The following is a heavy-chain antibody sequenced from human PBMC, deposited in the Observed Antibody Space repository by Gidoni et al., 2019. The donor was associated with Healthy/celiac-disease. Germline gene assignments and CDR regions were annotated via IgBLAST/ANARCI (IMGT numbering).Heavy chain of an antibody. CDR1: GFTFSSYD. V-gene: IGHV3-13*01. CDR3: ARAGYQEDAFDI. Sequence: EVQLVVSGGGLVQPGGSLSLSCAASGFTFSSYDMHWVRQATGKGLEWVSAIGTAGDTYYPGSVKGRFTISRENAKNSLYLQMNSLRAGDTAVYYCARAGYQEDAFDIWGQGTMVTVSS. CDR2: IGTAGDT. J-gene: IGHJ3*02. D-gene: IGHD5-12*01.